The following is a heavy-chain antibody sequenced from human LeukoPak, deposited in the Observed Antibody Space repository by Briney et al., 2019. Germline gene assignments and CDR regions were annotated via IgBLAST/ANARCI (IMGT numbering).Heavy chain of an antibody. J-gene: IGHJ5*02. CDR1: GYSISSGYY. V-gene: IGHV4-38-2*02. D-gene: IGHD4-17*01. CDR2: IYHSGST. Sequence: PSETLSLTCTVSGYSISSGYYWGWIRQPPGKGLEWIGSIYHSGSTYYNPSLKSRVTISVDTSKNQFSLKLSSVTAADTAVYYCARVFNGDGRGDRFDPWGQGTLVTVSS. CDR3: ARVFNGDGRGDRFDP.